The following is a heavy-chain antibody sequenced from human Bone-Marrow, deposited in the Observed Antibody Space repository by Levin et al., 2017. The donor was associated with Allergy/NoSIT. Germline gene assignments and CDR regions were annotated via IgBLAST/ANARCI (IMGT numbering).Heavy chain of an antibody. CDR3: ARVQRLGYCTNGVCYMDYYYYGMDV. CDR1: GYTFTGYY. J-gene: IGHJ6*02. CDR2: INPNSGGT. Sequence: GESLKISCKASGYTFTGYYMHWVRQAPGQGLEWMGRINPNSGGTNYAQKFQGRVTMTRDTSISTAYMELSRLRSDDTAVYYCARVQRLGYCTNGVCYMDYYYYGMDVWGQGTTVTVSS. D-gene: IGHD2-8*01. V-gene: IGHV1-2*06.